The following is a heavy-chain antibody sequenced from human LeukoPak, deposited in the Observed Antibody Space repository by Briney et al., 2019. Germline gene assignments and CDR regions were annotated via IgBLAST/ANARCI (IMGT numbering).Heavy chain of an antibody. J-gene: IGHJ6*04. D-gene: IGHD6-19*01. CDR1: GFTFSSYS. CDR2: ISSSSSYI. CDR3: AILEWLASYGMDV. V-gene: IGHV3-21*01. Sequence: GGSLRLSCAASGFTFSSYSMNWVRQAPGKGLEWVSSISSSSSYIYYADPVKGRFTISRDNDKNSLYLQMNSLRAEDTAVYYCAILEWLASYGMDVWGKGTTVTVSS.